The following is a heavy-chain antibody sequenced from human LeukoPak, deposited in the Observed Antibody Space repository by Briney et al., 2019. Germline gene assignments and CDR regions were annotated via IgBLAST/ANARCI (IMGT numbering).Heavy chain of an antibody. V-gene: IGHV1-2*02. CDR1: GYTFTGYY. J-gene: IGHJ4*02. Sequence: GASVKVSCKASGYTFTGYYMHWVRQAPGQGLEWMGWINPNSGGTNYAQKFQGRVTMTRDTSISTAYMELSRLRSDDTAVYYCARAGKAGSLRTSNQYWGQGTLVTVSS. D-gene: IGHD6-13*01. CDR2: INPNSGGT. CDR3: ARAGKAGSLRTSNQY.